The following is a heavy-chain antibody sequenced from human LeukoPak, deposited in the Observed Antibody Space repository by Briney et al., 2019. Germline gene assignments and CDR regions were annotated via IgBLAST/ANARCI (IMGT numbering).Heavy chain of an antibody. CDR2: ISSYNGNT. Sequence: ASVKVSCKASGYRFTSYGISWVRQAPGQGLEWMGWISSYNGNTNYAQKLQGRVTMTTDTSTTTAYMELRSLRSDDTAVYYCARDSTIFGVVPPQDYGMDVWGQGTTVTASS. J-gene: IGHJ6*02. V-gene: IGHV1-18*01. CDR3: ARDSTIFGVVPPQDYGMDV. CDR1: GYRFTSYG. D-gene: IGHD3-3*01.